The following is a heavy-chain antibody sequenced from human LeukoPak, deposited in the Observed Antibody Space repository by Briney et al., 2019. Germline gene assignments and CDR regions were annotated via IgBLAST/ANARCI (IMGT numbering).Heavy chain of an antibody. D-gene: IGHD5-12*01. Sequence: GGSLRLSCAASGFTFSSYGMHWVRQAPGKGLEWVAVISYDGSNKYYADSVKGRFTISRDNSKNTLYLQMNSLRAEDTAVYYCAKGGANSGYDYWGQGTLVTVSS. CDR1: GFTFSSYG. V-gene: IGHV3-30*18. CDR3: AKGGANSGYDY. J-gene: IGHJ4*02. CDR2: ISYDGSNK.